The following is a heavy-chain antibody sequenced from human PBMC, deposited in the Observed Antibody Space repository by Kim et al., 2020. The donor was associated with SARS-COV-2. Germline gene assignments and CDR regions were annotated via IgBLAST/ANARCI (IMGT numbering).Heavy chain of an antibody. CDR3: AKHATYSYGSEYFQN. J-gene: IGHJ1*01. CDR2: ISGSGAKT. CDR1: EFTFSDYA. V-gene: IGHV3-23*01. Sequence: GGSLRLSCAASEFTFSDYAMSWVRQAPGKGLEWVSVISGSGAKTDYADSVKGRFTISRDNSKNTLYLQMSSLRAEDTAVYYCAKHATYSYGSEYFQNWG. D-gene: IGHD5-18*01.